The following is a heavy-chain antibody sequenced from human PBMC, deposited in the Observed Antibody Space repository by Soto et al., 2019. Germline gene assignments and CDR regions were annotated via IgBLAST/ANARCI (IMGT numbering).Heavy chain of an antibody. CDR1: GYTFTDYA. CDR3: ARSAVSPFGGLIGPFDY. CDR2: INAGNGNT. V-gene: IGHV1-3*05. Sequence: QVQLVQSGAEEKTPGASVKVSCKASGYTFTDYAIHWVRQAPGQRLEWMGWINAGNGNTKSSQKFQGRVTITRDTSSSPXYMELSSLRSEDTAVYYCARSAVSPFGGLIGPFDYWGQGNLVTVSS. D-gene: IGHD3-16*02. J-gene: IGHJ4*02.